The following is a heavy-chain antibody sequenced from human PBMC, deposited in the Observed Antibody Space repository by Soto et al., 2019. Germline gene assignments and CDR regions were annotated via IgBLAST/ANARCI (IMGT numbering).Heavy chain of an antibody. V-gene: IGHV3-48*01. CDR3: ARDLGWAFDY. CDR2: ITQTGGDT. CDR1: GVSFSVYT. Sequence: EVQLVDSGGGLAQPGWSLRLSCVASGVSFSVYTMNWFRQASGQSLEWLSFITQTGGDTYYADSVKGRFTISRDNAKNSLYMELNNLRAEDTAVYYCARDLGWAFDYWGRGTLVTVSS. J-gene: IGHJ4*02. D-gene: IGHD6-19*01.